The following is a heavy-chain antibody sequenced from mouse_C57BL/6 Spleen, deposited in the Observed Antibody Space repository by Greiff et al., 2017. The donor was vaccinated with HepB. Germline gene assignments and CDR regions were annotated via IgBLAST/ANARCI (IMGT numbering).Heavy chain of an antibody. CDR1: GYTFTSYW. Sequence: VQLQQPGAELVKPGASVKLSCKASGYTFTSYWMHWVKQRPGQGLEWIGMIHPNSGSTNYNEKFKSKATLTVDKSSSTAYMQLSSLTSEDSAVYYCARERGIYYDYDAGYAMDYWGQGTSVTVSS. CDR2: IHPNSGST. D-gene: IGHD2-4*01. J-gene: IGHJ4*01. CDR3: ARERGIYYDYDAGYAMDY. V-gene: IGHV1-64*01.